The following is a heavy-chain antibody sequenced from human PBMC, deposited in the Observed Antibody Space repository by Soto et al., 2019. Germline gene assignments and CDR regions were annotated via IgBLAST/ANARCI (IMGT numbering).Heavy chain of an antibody. V-gene: IGHV3-23*01. CDR2: LSGSGGST. J-gene: IGHJ4*02. CDR3: AKGHVNSGWYYYFDY. D-gene: IGHD6-19*01. CDR1: GFTFSSYA. Sequence: PXGSLELSCAASGFTFSSYAMSGVRQAPGKGLEWVSTLSGSGGSTYYADSVKGRFTISRDNSKNTLYLQMNSLSAEDTAVYYCAKGHVNSGWYYYFDYWGQGTLVTVSS.